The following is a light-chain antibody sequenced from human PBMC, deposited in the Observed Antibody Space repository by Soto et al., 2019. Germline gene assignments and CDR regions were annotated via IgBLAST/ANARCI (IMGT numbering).Light chain of an antibody. CDR2: GAS. Sequence: EIVMTQSPATLSVSPWERASLSCRASQSGGSNLAWYQQTAGQAPRLLIYGASTRATGIPARFSGSGSGTEFPLTISSLPSEDFAVYSCQQYTNWPYTFGQGTKLEIK. V-gene: IGKV3-15*01. CDR3: QQYTNWPYT. CDR1: QSGGSN. J-gene: IGKJ2*01.